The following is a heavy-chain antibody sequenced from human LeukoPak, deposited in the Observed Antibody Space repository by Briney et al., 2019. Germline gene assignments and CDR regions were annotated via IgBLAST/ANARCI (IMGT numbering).Heavy chain of an antibody. CDR1: GFLFSSSW. CDR3: ARDRLYKAFDY. Sequence: GGSLRLSCAASGFLFSSSWMNWVRQAPGKGLEWMASMKPDGSQTYYVDSVKGRFNISRDIAKNSLYLQMDSLRAEDTAVYYCARDRLYKAFDYWGQGTLVTVSS. V-gene: IGHV3-7*01. D-gene: IGHD3-16*01. J-gene: IGHJ4*02. CDR2: MKPDGSQT.